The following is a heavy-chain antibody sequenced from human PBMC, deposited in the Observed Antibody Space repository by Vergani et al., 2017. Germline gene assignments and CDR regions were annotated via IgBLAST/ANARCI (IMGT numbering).Heavy chain of an antibody. CDR2: IWYDGSNK. D-gene: IGHD1-7*01. J-gene: IGHJ6*02. Sequence: QVQLVESGGGVVQPGRSLRLSCAASGFTFSSYGMHWVRQAPGKGLEWVAVIWYDGSNKYYADSVKGRFTISRDNAKNSLYLQMNSLRAEDTAVYYCARGGRAITGTTDYYYGMDVWGQGTTVTVSS. V-gene: IGHV3-33*01. CDR1: GFTFSSYG. CDR3: ARGGRAITGTTDYYYGMDV.